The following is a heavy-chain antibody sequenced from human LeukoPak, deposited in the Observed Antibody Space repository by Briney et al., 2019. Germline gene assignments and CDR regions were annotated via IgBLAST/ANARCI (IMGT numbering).Heavy chain of an antibody. D-gene: IGHD4-17*01. CDR3: AGAVTVTTGPLGY. Sequence: ASVKVSCKVSGYTFTSFGINWVRQAPGQGLEWMGWISANNGNTNYAQELQGRVTMTTDTSTNTAYMELRSLRSDDTAIYYCAGAVTVTTGPLGYWGQGTLVTVSS. J-gene: IGHJ4*02. CDR2: ISANNGNT. CDR1: GYTFTSFG. V-gene: IGHV1-18*01.